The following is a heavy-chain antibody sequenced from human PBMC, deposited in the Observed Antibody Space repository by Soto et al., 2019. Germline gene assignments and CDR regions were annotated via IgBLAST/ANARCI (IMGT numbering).Heavy chain of an antibody. Sequence: SETLSLTCTFSGCSISSGDYYLSWIRQPPGKGLEWIGYIYYSGSTNYDPSLKSRVTISVDTSKNQFSLKLSSVTAADTAVYYCAKNYGNAFDIWGQGTMVTVSS. CDR2: IYYSGST. V-gene: IGHV4-61*08. CDR3: AKNYGNAFDI. D-gene: IGHD3-10*01. J-gene: IGHJ3*02. CDR1: GCSISSGDYY.